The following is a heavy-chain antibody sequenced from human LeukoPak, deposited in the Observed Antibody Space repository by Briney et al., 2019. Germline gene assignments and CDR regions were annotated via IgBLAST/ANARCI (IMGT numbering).Heavy chain of an antibody. CDR3: ARDRARDAFDI. CDR1: GFTFSSHA. J-gene: IGHJ3*02. V-gene: IGHV3-23*01. CDR2: ISDTGGST. Sequence: GGSLRLSCAASGFTFSSHAMSWVRQAPGKGLEWVSTISDTGGSTYYADSVKGRFTISRDNSKNTLYLQMNSLRAEDTAVYYCARDRARDAFDIWGQGTMVTVSS. D-gene: IGHD3-10*01.